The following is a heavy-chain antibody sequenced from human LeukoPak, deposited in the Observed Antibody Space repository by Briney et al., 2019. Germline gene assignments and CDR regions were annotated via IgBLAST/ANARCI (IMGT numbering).Heavy chain of an antibody. CDR2: ISGSGGST. CDR1: GFTFSSYG. V-gene: IGHV3-23*01. Sequence: QPGGTLRLSCAASGFTFSSYGMSWVRQAPGKGLEWVSAISGSGGSTYYADSVKGRFTISRDNYKNTLYLQMNRLRADDTAVYYCARECYYDSSGYYHNWFDPWGQGTLVTVSS. D-gene: IGHD3-22*01. J-gene: IGHJ5*02. CDR3: ARECYYDSSGYYHNWFDP.